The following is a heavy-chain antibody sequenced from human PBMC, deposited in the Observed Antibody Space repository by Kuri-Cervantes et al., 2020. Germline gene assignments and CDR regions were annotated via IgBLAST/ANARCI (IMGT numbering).Heavy chain of an antibody. V-gene: IGHV3-30*05. CDR3: AREVYSSSSWYVVVQTYDY. CDR1: GFTFSSYG. D-gene: IGHD6-13*01. J-gene: IGHJ4*02. CDR2: ISYDGSNK. Sequence: GGSLRLSCAASGFTFSSYGMHWVRQAPGKGLEWVAVISYDGSNKYYADSVKGRFTISRDNSKNTLYLQMNSLRAEDTAVYYRAREVYSSSSWYVVVQTYDYWGQGTLVTVSS.